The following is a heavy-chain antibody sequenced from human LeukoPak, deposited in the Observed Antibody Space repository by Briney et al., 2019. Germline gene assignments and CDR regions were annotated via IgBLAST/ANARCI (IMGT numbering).Heavy chain of an antibody. Sequence: PSETLSLTCTVSGGSISSGGYYWSWIRQPPGKGLEWIGYIYHSGISYYNPSLKSRVTMSVDTSKNQFSLKLSSVTAADTAVYYCARALYCSSTSCYPEDAFDIWGQGTMVTVSS. CDR2: IYHSGIS. CDR3: ARALYCSSTSCYPEDAFDI. J-gene: IGHJ3*02. V-gene: IGHV4-30-2*01. CDR1: GGSISSGGYY. D-gene: IGHD2-2*01.